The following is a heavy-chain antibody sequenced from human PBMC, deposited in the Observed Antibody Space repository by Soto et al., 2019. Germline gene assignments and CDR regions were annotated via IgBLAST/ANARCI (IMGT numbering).Heavy chain of an antibody. Sequence: QVQLVQSGAEVKEPGSAVKVSCKAPADSFSSYGISWVRQAPGQGLEWMGGIIPIFGTTNYAEKFQGRVTITADESTNTAYMELSSLRSEDTALYYCARDMYSSSWYVPIDYWGQGTLVTVSS. J-gene: IGHJ4*02. CDR1: ADSFSSYG. CDR2: IIPIFGTT. D-gene: IGHD6-13*01. CDR3: ARDMYSSSWYVPIDY. V-gene: IGHV1-69*01.